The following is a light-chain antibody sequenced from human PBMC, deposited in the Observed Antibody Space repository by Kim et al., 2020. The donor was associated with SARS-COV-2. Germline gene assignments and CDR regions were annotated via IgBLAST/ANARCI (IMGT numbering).Light chain of an antibody. Sequence: SASVGEGVTITSQASLYVSNSLNLFQHRPGQAPRLLIYDASTMETGVPSRFSGSGSETSFTFTISSLQPEDSATYYCQQYDDFLVTFGGGTKLEIK. V-gene: IGKV1-33*01. CDR2: DAS. J-gene: IGKJ4*01. CDR1: LYVSNS. CDR3: QQYDDFLVT.